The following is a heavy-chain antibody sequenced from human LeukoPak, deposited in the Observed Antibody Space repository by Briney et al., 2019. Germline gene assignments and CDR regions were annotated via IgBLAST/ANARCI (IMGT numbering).Heavy chain of an antibody. J-gene: IGHJ4*02. V-gene: IGHV4-34*01. CDR2: MNDSGST. Sequence: NSSETLSLTCAVYGGSLSGYYWSWIRQPPGRRLEWIGEMNDSGSTNYNPSLKSRVTISVDTSKSQFYLKLSSVTAADTAVYYCGRDGSRYCSGASCYTYWGQGTLVTVSS. CDR1: GGSLSGYY. D-gene: IGHD2-15*01. CDR3: GRDGSRYCSGASCYTY.